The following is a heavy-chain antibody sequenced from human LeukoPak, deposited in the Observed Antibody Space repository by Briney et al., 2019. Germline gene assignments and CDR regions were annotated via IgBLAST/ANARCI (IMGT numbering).Heavy chain of an antibody. CDR2: ISSSSSYI. CDR3: ARAPYYYDSSVDY. J-gene: IGHJ4*02. D-gene: IGHD3-22*01. V-gene: IGHV3-21*01. Sequence: GGSLTLSCAASGFTFSSYSMNWVRQAPGKGLEWVSSISSSSSYIYYADSVKGRFTISRDNAKNSLYLQMNSLRAEDTAVYYCARAPYYYDSSVDYWGQGTLVTVSS. CDR1: GFTFSSYS.